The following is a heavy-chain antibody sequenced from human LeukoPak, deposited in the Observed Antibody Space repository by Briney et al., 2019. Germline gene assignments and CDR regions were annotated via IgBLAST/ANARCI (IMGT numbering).Heavy chain of an antibody. J-gene: IGHJ4*02. CDR3: VRDVRGDRDSYFDY. D-gene: IGHD3-10*02. CDR2: INSDGRST. V-gene: IGHV3-74*01. CDR1: GFTFSSYW. Sequence: PGGSLRLSCAASGFTFSSYWMHWVRQATGKGLVWVSRINSDGRSTSYPHSVKGRFTISRDNAKNTLYLQMNSLRAEDTAVYYCVRDVRGDRDSYFDYWGQGTLVTVSS.